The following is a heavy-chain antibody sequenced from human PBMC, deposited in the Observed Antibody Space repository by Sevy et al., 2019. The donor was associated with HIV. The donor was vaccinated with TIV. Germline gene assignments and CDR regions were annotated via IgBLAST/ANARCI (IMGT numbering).Heavy chain of an antibody. V-gene: IGHV3-53*01. J-gene: IGHJ6*02. CDR2: LYSDGNT. CDR3: ARGLILELSWVGMDV. D-gene: IGHD3-3*01. CDR1: GFTVSSSY. Sequence: GGSLRLSCAASGFTVSSSYMTWVRQAPGKGLQWVSVLYSDGNTFYAASLKGRFTISRDNSKNTVYLLMNSLRAEDTAVYYCARGLILELSWVGMDVWGQGTTVTVSS.